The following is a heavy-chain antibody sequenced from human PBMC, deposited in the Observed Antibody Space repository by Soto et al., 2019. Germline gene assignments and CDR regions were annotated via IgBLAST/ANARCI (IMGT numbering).Heavy chain of an antibody. Sequence: SETLSHTSIVSGGSSISGYCSWIRQSPGKGLEWIGYISHSGLRHYRASLQSRLTMSVETSKNQFSLNLTSVTAADTAIYYCATSNTTCPGCYSWGQGTLVTVSS. D-gene: IGHD2-2*01. J-gene: IGHJ5*02. V-gene: IGHV4-59*01. CDR3: ATSNTTCPGCYS. CDR1: GGSSISGY. CDR2: ISHSGLR.